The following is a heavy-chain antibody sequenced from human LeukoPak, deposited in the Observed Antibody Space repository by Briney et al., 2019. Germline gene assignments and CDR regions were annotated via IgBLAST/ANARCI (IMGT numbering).Heavy chain of an antibody. CDR2: IYHSGST. D-gene: IGHD3-10*01. CDR3: ARALRGSGSYASDY. CDR1: GGSISSGGYS. Sequence: PSETLSLTCAVSGGSISSGGYSWSWIRQPPGKGLEWIGYIYHSGSTYYNPSLKSRVTISVDRSKNQFSLKLSSVTAADTAVYYCARALRGSGSYASDYWGQGTLVTVSS. V-gene: IGHV4-30-2*01. J-gene: IGHJ4*02.